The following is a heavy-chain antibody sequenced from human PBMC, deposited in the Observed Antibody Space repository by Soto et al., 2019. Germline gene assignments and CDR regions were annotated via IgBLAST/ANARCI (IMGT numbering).Heavy chain of an antibody. CDR3: ARDFSRYQLLTYYYYGMDV. J-gene: IGHJ6*02. CDR1: GFTFSSYG. CDR2: IWYDGSNK. Sequence: GGSLRLSCAASGFTFSSYGMHWVRQAPGKGLEWVAVIWYDGSNKYYADSVKGRFTISRDNSKNTLYLQMNSLRAEDTAVYYCARDFSRYQLLTYYYYGMDVWGQGTTVTVSS. D-gene: IGHD2-2*01. V-gene: IGHV3-33*01.